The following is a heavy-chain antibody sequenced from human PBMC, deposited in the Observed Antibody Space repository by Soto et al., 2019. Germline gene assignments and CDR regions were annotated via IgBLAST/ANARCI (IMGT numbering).Heavy chain of an antibody. D-gene: IGHD5-12*01. Sequence: PSETLSLTCTVSGGSISSGGYYWSWIRQHPGKGLEWIGYIYYSGSTYYNPSLKSRVTISVDTSKNQFSLKLSSVTAADTAVYYCARDGGYDYLTVDYWGQGTLVTVSS. CDR1: GGSISSGGYY. V-gene: IGHV4-31*03. CDR3: ARDGGYDYLTVDY. CDR2: IYYSGST. J-gene: IGHJ4*02.